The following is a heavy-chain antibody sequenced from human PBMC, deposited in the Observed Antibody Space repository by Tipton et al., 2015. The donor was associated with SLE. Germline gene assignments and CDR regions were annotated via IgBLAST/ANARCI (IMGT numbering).Heavy chain of an antibody. V-gene: IGHV4-59*01. J-gene: IGHJ4*02. CDR1: GGSISSGY. CDR3: ARAPIAARPGYFDY. D-gene: IGHD6-6*01. CDR2: IYYSGST. Sequence: TLSLTCTVSGGSISSGYWSWIRQPPGKGLEWIGYIYYSGSTNYNPSLKSRVTISVDTSKNQFSLKLSSVTAADTAVYYCARAPIAARPGYFDYWGQGTLVPVSS.